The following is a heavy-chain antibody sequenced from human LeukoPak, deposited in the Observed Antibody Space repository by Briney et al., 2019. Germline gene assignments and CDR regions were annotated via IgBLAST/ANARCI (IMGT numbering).Heavy chain of an antibody. Sequence: ASVKVSCKASGYTFTGYYLHWVRQAPGQGLEWMGWISPNSGGTHYAQKFQGRVTMTRGTSISTAYMELSRLTSDDTAVFYCARDSSGSYLDYWGQGTLVTVSS. J-gene: IGHJ4*02. CDR1: GYTFTGYY. CDR3: ARDSSGSYLDY. CDR2: ISPNSGGT. V-gene: IGHV1-2*02. D-gene: IGHD1-26*01.